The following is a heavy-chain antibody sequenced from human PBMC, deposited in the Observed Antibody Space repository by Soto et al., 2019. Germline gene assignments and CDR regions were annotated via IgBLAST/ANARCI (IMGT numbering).Heavy chain of an antibody. V-gene: IGHV4-39*01. CDR1: GGSISSSSYY. CDR3: ARALRQVGKTTVTTRAGDYYYYYMDV. J-gene: IGHJ6*03. CDR2: IYYSGST. Sequence: SETLSLTCTVSGGSISSSSYYWGWIRQPPGKGLEWIGSIYYSGSTYYNPSLKSRVTISVDTSKNQFSLKLSSVTAADTAVYYCARALRQVGKTTVTTRAGDYYYYYMDVWGKGTTVTVSS. D-gene: IGHD4-17*01.